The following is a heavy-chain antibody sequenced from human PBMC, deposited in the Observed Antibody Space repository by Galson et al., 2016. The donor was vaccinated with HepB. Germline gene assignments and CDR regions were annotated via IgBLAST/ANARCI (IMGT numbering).Heavy chain of an antibody. Sequence: LRLSCAASGFTISSHYMSWVRQAPGKGLEWVPTIYSDGSTYYADSVKGRFTISRDNSKNTLYLQMNSLRAEDTALYYCARGRGYSGYASYYGMDVWGQGTTVTVSS. CDR2: IYSDGST. CDR3: ARGRGYSGYASYYGMDV. CDR1: GFTISSHY. D-gene: IGHD5-12*01. V-gene: IGHV3-53*01. J-gene: IGHJ6*02.